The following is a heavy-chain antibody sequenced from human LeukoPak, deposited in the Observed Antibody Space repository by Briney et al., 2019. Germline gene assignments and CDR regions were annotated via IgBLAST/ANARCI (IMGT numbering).Heavy chain of an antibody. D-gene: IGHD6-19*01. V-gene: IGHV1-18*01. J-gene: IGHJ4*02. CDR3: ARDCRGSVCPFLHDY. CDR1: GYTFTSYG. Sequence: ASVKVSCKASGYTFTSYGISWVRQAPGQGLEWMGWISAYNDNTNYAQKLQGRVTMTTDTSTSTAYMELRSLRSDDTAVYYCARDCRGSVCPFLHDYWGQGTLVTVSS. CDR2: ISAYNDNT.